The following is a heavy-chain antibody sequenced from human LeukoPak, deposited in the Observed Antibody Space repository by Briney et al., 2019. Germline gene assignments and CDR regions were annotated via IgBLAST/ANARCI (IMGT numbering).Heavy chain of an antibody. CDR1: GYTFTSYY. CDR2: INPTGGST. J-gene: IGHJ5*02. V-gene: IGHV1-46*01. CDR3: ARDNSVGDNAWWFDP. D-gene: IGHD1-26*01. Sequence: GASVKVSCKASGYTFTSYYMHWVRQAPGQGLGWMGLINPTGGSTGYAQKFQGRVTMTRDMSTSTDYMELSSLRSEDTAIYYCARDNSVGDNAWWFDPWGQGTLVTVSS.